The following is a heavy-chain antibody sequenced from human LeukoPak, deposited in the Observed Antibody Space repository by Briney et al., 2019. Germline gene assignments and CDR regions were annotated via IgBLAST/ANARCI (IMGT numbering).Heavy chain of an antibody. Sequence: RGSPRLSCAASGFTFSSYAMHWVPQAPGKGLGWVAVISYDGSNKYYADSVKGRFTISRDNSKNTLYLQMNSLRAEDTAVYYCARDHIVVVTATPSDGFDYWGQGTLVTVSS. V-gene: IGHV3-30-3*01. J-gene: IGHJ4*02. CDR2: ISYDGSNK. CDR1: GFTFSSYA. CDR3: ARDHIVVVTATPSDGFDY. D-gene: IGHD2-21*02.